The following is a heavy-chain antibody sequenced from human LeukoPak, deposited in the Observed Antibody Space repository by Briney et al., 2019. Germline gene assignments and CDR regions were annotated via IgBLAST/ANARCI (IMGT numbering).Heavy chain of an antibody. Sequence: KPSETLSLTCTVSGGSVTSGSYYWSWIRQPPGKGLEWIGYIYYSGSTKYNPSLKSRVTISVDTSKNQFSLKLSSVTAADTAVYYCARVSTPLRFSNWFGPWGQGTLATVSS. J-gene: IGHJ5*02. CDR2: IYYSGST. CDR3: ARVSTPLRFSNWFGP. D-gene: IGHD3-3*01. V-gene: IGHV4-61*01. CDR1: GGSVTSGSYY.